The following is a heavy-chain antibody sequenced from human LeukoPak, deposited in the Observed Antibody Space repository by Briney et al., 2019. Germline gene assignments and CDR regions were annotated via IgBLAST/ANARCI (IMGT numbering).Heavy chain of an antibody. CDR3: AKAVTTPIYYYYGMDV. J-gene: IGHJ6*02. Sequence: GGSLRLSCAASGFTFSSYGMHWVRQAPGKGLEWVAFIRDGGSNKYYADSVKGRFTISRDNSKNTLYLQMNSLRAEDTAVYYCAKAVTTPIYYYYGMDVWGQGTTVTVSS. CDR1: GFTFSSYG. CDR2: IRDGGSNK. V-gene: IGHV3-30*02. D-gene: IGHD4-17*01.